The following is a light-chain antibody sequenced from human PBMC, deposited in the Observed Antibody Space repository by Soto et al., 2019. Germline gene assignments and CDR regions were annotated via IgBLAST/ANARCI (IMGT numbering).Light chain of an antibody. Sequence: EIVLTQSPGTLSLSPGERATLSCRARQSVSSSFFAWYQQKHGQAPSLLISGASSRASGIPDRFSGSGSGTDLTLTITSLEPEDFEVYYCQQYGSSPKTFGQGTKVDIK. V-gene: IGKV3-20*01. CDR3: QQYGSSPKT. J-gene: IGKJ1*01. CDR2: GAS. CDR1: QSVSSSF.